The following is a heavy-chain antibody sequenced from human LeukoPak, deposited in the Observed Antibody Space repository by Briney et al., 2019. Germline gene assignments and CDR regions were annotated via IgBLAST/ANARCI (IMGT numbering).Heavy chain of an antibody. CDR3: ARDSSYCSSTSCYEDYGMDV. CDR2: IKQDGSEK. V-gene: IGHV3-7*01. Sequence: GGSLRLPCAASGFTFSSYWMSWVRQAPGKGLEWVANIKQDGSEKYYVDSVKGRFTISRDNAKNSLYLQINSLRAEDTAVYYCARDSSYCSSTSCYEDYGMDVWGQGTTVTVSS. D-gene: IGHD2-2*01. CDR1: GFTFSSYW. J-gene: IGHJ6*02.